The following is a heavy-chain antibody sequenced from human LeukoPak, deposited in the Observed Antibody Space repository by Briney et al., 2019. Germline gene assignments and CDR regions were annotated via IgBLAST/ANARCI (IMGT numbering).Heavy chain of an antibody. Sequence: ASVKVSCKASGYTFTNYDINWVRQATGQGLEWMVWMNPNSDNIGYAQKFQGRVTMTRDTSISTAYMELSSLRSEDTAVYYCARGNYDGYYFDSWGQGTLVTVFS. D-gene: IGHD4-23*01. CDR2: MNPNSDNI. V-gene: IGHV1-8*01. CDR3: ARGNYDGYYFDS. J-gene: IGHJ4*02. CDR1: GYTFTNYD.